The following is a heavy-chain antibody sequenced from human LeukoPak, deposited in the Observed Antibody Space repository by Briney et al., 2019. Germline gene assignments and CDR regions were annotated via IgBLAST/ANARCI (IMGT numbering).Heavy chain of an antibody. CDR1: GFTFSSYG. D-gene: IGHD1-26*01. CDR3: AKDLSYSGSYRDAFDI. Sequence: SGGSLRLSCAGSGFTFSSYGMSWVRQAPGKGLEWVSAISGSGGSTYYADSVKGRFTISRDNSKNTLYLQMNSLRAEDTAVYYCAKDLSYSGSYRDAFDIWGQGTMVTVSS. V-gene: IGHV3-23*01. J-gene: IGHJ3*02. CDR2: ISGSGGST.